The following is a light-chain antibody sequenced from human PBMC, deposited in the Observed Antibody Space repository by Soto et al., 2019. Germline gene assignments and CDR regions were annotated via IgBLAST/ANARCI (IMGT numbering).Light chain of an antibody. CDR2: EGS. V-gene: IGLV2-23*01. CDR1: SGDIGSHNL. CDR3: CSYAGTTTYV. J-gene: IGLJ1*01. Sequence: QSVLTQPASVSGSPGQSITISCTGTSGDIGSHNLVSWFRQYPGKAPQLILYEGSKRPSGVSNRFSGSTSGNTASLTISGLQAEDEADFYCCSYAGTTTYVFGTGTKLTVL.